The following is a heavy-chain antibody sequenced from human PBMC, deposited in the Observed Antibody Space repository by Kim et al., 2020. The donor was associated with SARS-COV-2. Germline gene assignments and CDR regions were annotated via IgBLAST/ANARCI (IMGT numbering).Heavy chain of an antibody. CDR3: ARLDWNYVYYYYGMDV. Sequence: GESLKISCKGSGYSFTSYWIGWVRQMPGKGLEWMGIIYPGDSDTRYSPSFQGQVTISADKSISTAYLQWSSLKASDTAMYYCARLDWNYVYYYYGMDVWGQWTTVTVSS. CDR1: GYSFTSYW. V-gene: IGHV5-51*01. CDR2: IYPGDSDT. J-gene: IGHJ6*01. D-gene: IGHD1-7*01.